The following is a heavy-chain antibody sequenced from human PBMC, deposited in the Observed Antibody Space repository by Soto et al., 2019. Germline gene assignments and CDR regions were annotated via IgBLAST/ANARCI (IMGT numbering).Heavy chain of an antibody. Sequence: VKVSCKASGFTFTSSAFQWVRQARGQRLEWIGWIAVGSGYTNYAQRFQDRVTLTRDMSTATTYMELSRLTSEDTAIYYCAADAKAWQQMVPSDYWGQGTLVTVSS. CDR1: GFTFTSSA. CDR3: AADAKAWQQMVPSDY. V-gene: IGHV1-58*01. J-gene: IGHJ4*02. CDR2: IAVGSGYT. D-gene: IGHD2-8*01.